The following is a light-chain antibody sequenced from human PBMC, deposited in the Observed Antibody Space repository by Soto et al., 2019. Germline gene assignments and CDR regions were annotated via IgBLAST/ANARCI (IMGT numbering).Light chain of an antibody. CDR3: VLYMGSGISV. J-gene: IGLJ3*02. CDR1: SGSVSTSNY. V-gene: IGLV8-61*01. Sequence: QAVVTQEPSFSVSPGGTVTLTCGLSSGSVSTSNYPSWYQQTPGQAPRTLIYSTNTRSSGVPDRFSGSILGNKVALTITGAQADDESNYYCVLYMGSGISVFGGGTKLTVL. CDR2: STN.